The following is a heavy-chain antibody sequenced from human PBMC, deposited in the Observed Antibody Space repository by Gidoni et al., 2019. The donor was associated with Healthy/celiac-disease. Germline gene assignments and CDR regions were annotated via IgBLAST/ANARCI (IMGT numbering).Heavy chain of an antibody. D-gene: IGHD3-22*01. J-gene: IGHJ4*02. CDR1: GFPFSSYG. Sequence: QVQLVESGGGVVQPGRSLRLSCAASGFPFSSYGMHWVRQAPGKGLEWVAVISYDGSNKYYADSVKGRFTISRDNSKNTLYLQMNSLRAEDTAVYYCAKDHYDSSGYFDYWGQGTLVTVSS. V-gene: IGHV3-30*18. CDR2: ISYDGSNK. CDR3: AKDHYDSSGYFDY.